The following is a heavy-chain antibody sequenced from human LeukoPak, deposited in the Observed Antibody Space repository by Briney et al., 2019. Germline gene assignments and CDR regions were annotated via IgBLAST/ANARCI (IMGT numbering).Heavy chain of an antibody. CDR2: IIEDGGST. CDR3: AKDAGTNSYYYYSGMDV. CDR1: GFTFDYYA. Sequence: GGALRLSCAASGFTFDYYAMHWVRQAPGKGPGWVSLIIEDGGSTYYANYVKCRFTISRDNSKNSLYLQMNSLRTEDTAWYYCAKDAGTNSYYYYSGMDVWGQGTTVTVSS. D-gene: IGHD1-26*01. J-gene: IGHJ6*02. V-gene: IGHV3-43*02.